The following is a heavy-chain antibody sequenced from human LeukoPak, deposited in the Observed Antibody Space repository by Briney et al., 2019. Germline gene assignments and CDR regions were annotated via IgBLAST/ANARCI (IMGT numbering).Heavy chain of an antibody. D-gene: IGHD1-26*01. CDR2: IYPCDSDT. Sequence: GESLKISCKGSGYSFTSYWIGWVRQMPGKGLEWMGIIYPCDSDTRYSPSFQGQVTISADKSISTAYLQWSSMKASDTAMYYCARSTNLPGATDYWGQANLVTLSS. V-gene: IGHV5-51*01. CDR3: ARSTNLPGATDY. CDR1: GYSFTSYW. J-gene: IGHJ4*02.